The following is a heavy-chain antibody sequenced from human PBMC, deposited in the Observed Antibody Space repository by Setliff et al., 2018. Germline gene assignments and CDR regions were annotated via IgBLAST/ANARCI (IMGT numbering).Heavy chain of an antibody. V-gene: IGHV1-69-2*01. Sequence: SCKASGYSFSDFYMHWVRQVPGEGLEALGRIDPRDDFTVYAERFKDRLTITADTSTDTSYMEMSSLRFEDTAVYYCAIDYGPTGTPYHWGQGTPVTVSS. D-gene: IGHD1-1*01. CDR2: IDPRDDFT. CDR1: GYSFSDFY. CDR3: AIDYGPTGTPYH. J-gene: IGHJ4*02.